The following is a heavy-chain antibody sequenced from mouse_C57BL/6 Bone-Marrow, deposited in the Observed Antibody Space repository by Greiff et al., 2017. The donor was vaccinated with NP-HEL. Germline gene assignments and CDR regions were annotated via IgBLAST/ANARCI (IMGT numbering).Heavy chain of an antibody. Sequence: EVKLMESGPELVKPGASVKISCKASGYSFTGYYMNWVKQSPEKSLEWIGEINPSTGGTTYNQKFKAKATLTVDKSSSTAYMQLKSLTSEDSAVYYCARGAIYYGNPWFAYWGQGTLVTVSA. CDR1: GYSFTGYY. D-gene: IGHD2-1*01. CDR2: INPSTGGT. J-gene: IGHJ3*01. CDR3: ARGAIYYGNPWFAY. V-gene: IGHV1-42*01.